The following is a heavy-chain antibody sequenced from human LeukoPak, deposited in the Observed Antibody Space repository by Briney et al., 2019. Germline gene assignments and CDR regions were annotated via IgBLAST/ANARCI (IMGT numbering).Heavy chain of an antibody. D-gene: IGHD5-18*01. Sequence: SETLSLTCTVSGGSISTSSYYWGWIRQPPGKGLEWIGNIHNSESTYYNPSLKSRVTMSVDTSKNQFSLKLSSVTAADTAVYYCARQVTFGYAFAYYFDYWGQGSLVTVSS. CDR2: IHNSEST. CDR1: GGSISTSSYY. CDR3: ARQVTFGYAFAYYFDY. J-gene: IGHJ4*02. V-gene: IGHV4-39*01.